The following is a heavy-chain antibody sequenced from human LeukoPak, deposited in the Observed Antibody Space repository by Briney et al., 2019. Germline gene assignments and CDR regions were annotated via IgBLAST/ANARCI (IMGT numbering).Heavy chain of an antibody. Sequence: DPGGSLRLSCVASGFTFSSDAMNWVRQAPGKGLEWVSGITASGGSTYYTDSVKGRFNISRDNSKNTLFMQMNSLRDEDTALYYCAKYVGQSGSNYYGLDVWGQGAAVTVSS. V-gene: IGHV3-23*01. CDR3: AKYVGQSGSNYYGLDV. D-gene: IGHD1-26*01. CDR2: ITASGGST. CDR1: GFTFSSDA. J-gene: IGHJ6*01.